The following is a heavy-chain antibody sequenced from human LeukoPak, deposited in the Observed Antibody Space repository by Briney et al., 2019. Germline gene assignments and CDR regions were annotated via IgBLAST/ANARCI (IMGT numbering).Heavy chain of an antibody. CDR2: INPNSGGT. J-gene: IGHJ4*02. D-gene: IGHD3-22*01. V-gene: IGHV1-2*02. Sequence: ASVKVSCKASGYTFTDYYMHWVRQAPGQGHEWMGWINPNSGGTNYAQKFQGRVTMTRDTSISTAYMELSRLRSDDTAVYYCARGSYYYDSSGYYGGFDYWGQGTLVTVSS. CDR3: ARGSYYYDSSGYYGGFDY. CDR1: GYTFTDYY.